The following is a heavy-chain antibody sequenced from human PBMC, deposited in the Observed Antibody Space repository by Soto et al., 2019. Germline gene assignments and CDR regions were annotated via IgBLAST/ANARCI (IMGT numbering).Heavy chain of an antibody. Sequence: EVQLLESGGGLVQPGGSLRLSCAASGFTFSTFAMTWVRQAPGKGLEWVSSIGDNGVTTHYADSVKGRFTISRDNSRDTLDLQMNSLRVEDTAVYYCAKGDWCENWGQGTLVTVSS. D-gene: IGHD3-9*01. J-gene: IGHJ4*02. CDR1: GFTFSTFA. CDR3: AKGDWCEN. CDR2: IGDNGVTT. V-gene: IGHV3-23*01.